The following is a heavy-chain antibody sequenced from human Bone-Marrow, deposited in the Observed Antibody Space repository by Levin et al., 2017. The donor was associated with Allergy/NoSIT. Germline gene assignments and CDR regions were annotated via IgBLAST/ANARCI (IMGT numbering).Heavy chain of an antibody. Sequence: KASETLSLTCSVSGYSIRGSSYYWGWIRQSSGRGLEWIASISDTGDTYYDPYLKSRVTISVDTSQNQFSLRLRSVTAADTAVYYCARHYAARTFRLGFDNWGQGTLVTVSS. D-gene: IGHD6-19*01. V-gene: IGHV4-39*01. CDR1: GYSIRGSSYY. CDR3: ARHYAARTFRLGFDN. J-gene: IGHJ4*02. CDR2: ISDTGDT.